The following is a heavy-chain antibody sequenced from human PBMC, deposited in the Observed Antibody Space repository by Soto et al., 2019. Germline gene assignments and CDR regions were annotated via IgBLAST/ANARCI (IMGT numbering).Heavy chain of an antibody. V-gene: IGHV3-33*01. CDR3: ARAGRRADDAIDV. CDR1: GFPFGSFG. CDR2: IWYDGSNK. Sequence: GGSLRLSCTVSGFPFGSFGMHWVRQAPGKGLEWVAGIWYDGSNKYYVDSVKGRFTISRDNSKNMVFLQMYSPRAEDTAIYYCARAGRRADDAIDVWGQGTQVTVSS. J-gene: IGHJ3*01.